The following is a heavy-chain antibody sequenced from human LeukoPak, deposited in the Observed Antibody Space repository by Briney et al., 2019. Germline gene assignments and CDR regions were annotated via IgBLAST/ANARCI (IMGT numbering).Heavy chain of an antibody. Sequence: GGSLRLSCAASGFNFNKYWMIWFRQAPGKGLEWVAHINQDGSQKNYADSVKGRFSISRDNANNLFYLQMNSLRAEDTAVYYCAKDRDWNVCDYWGRGTLVTVSS. CDR1: GFNFNKYW. J-gene: IGHJ4*02. CDR3: AKDRDWNVCDY. D-gene: IGHD1-1*01. V-gene: IGHV3-7*01. CDR2: INQDGSQK.